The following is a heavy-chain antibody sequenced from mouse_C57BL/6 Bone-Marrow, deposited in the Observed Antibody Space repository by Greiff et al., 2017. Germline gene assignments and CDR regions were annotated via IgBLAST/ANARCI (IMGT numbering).Heavy chain of an antibody. CDR1: GYTFTSYW. Sequence: QVQLQQPGAELVKPGASVKLSCKASGYTFTSYWMQWVKQRPGQGLEWIGEIDPSDSYTTYNQKFKGKATLTVDTSSSTAYMQLSSLTSEDSAVYYCARGGVPRVVWGTGTTVTVSS. CDR3: ARGGVPRVV. CDR2: IDPSDSYT. V-gene: IGHV1-50*01. J-gene: IGHJ1*03.